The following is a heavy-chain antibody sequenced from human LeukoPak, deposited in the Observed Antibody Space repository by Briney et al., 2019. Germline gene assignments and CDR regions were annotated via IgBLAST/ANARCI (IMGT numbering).Heavy chain of an antibody. Sequence: SETLSLTCTVSGGSISSSSYYWGWIRQPPGKGLGWIGSIYYTGSTYYNPSLKSRVTISVDTSKNHFSLKLSSVTAADTAVYYCARQGYNGYDSPFYFDYWGQGTLVTVSS. V-gene: IGHV4-39*01. CDR3: ARQGYNGYDSPFYFDY. CDR1: GGSISSSSYY. D-gene: IGHD5-12*01. J-gene: IGHJ4*02. CDR2: IYYTGST.